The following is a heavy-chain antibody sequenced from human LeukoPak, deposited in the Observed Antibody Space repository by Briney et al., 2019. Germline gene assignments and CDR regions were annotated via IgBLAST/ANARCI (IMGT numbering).Heavy chain of an antibody. CDR3: ASQDYHILAGFDY. CDR2: IYPGDSDT. J-gene: IGHJ4*02. V-gene: IGHV5-51*01. Sequence: GESLKISCKGSGNSFTNFWIAWVRQLPGKGLEWMGIIYPGDSDTKYSPSFQGQVTISADKSIGTAYLQWSSLEASDTAMYYCASQDYHILAGFDYWGQGTLVTVSS. D-gene: IGHD3-9*01. CDR1: GNSFTNFW.